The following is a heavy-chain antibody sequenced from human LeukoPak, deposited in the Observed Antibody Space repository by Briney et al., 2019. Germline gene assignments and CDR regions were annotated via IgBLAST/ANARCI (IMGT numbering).Heavy chain of an antibody. Sequence: PGGSLRLSCAASGFTFSSYWMSWVRQAPGKGLEWVANIKQDGSEEYYVDSVKGRFTITRDNAKNSFHLQMNSLRAEDTAVYYCARGSSIGFYPTGEYLLHWGQGTLVSVSS. CDR3: ARGSSIGFYPTGEYLLH. CDR2: IKQDGSEE. D-gene: IGHD3-22*01. V-gene: IGHV3-7*01. CDR1: GFTFSSYW. J-gene: IGHJ1*01.